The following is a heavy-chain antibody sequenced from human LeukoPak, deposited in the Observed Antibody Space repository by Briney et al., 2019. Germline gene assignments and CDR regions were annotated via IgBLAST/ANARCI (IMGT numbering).Heavy chain of an antibody. J-gene: IGHJ4*02. CDR2: IYSGGST. CDR3: AKSPYRGGSGWTEFDY. Sequence: GGSLRLSCAASGFTVSSNYMSWVRQAPGKGLEWVSVIYSGGSTYYADSVKGRFTISRDNSKNTLYLQMNSLRAGDTAVYYCAKSPYRGGSGWTEFDYWGQGTLVTVSS. CDR1: GFTVSSNY. D-gene: IGHD6-25*01. V-gene: IGHV3-53*01.